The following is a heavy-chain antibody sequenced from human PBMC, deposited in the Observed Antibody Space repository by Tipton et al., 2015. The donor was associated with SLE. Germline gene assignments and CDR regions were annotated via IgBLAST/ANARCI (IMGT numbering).Heavy chain of an antibody. V-gene: IGHV1-69*01. Sequence: QVQLVQSGAEMKKPGASVKVSCGASGDTFSSFDINWVRQAPGQGLEWMGGVIPILGTANYAQKFQGRVTITTDEFTTTGYMELCSLTSEDTAVYYCVRGVEEPFFIDALGKGTTVSVSS. CDR3: VRGVEEPFFIDA. CDR1: GDTFSSFD. CDR2: VIPILGTA. D-gene: IGHD5-24*01. J-gene: IGHJ6*03.